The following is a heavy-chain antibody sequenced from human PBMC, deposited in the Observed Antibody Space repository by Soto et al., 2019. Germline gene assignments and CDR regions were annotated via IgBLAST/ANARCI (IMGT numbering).Heavy chain of an antibody. CDR1: GFTFSSYS. CDR2: SSSSSSTI. J-gene: IGHJ5*02. V-gene: IGHV3-48*01. Sequence: EVQLVESGGGLVQPGGSLRLCCAASGFTFSSYSMNWVRKAPGKGLEWVSYSSSSSSTIYYAVSVKGRFTISRDNAKNSLYLQMNSLRAEDTAVYYCARQPERIAEIGWFDPWGQGTLVTVSS. D-gene: IGHD6-13*01. CDR3: ARQPERIAEIGWFDP.